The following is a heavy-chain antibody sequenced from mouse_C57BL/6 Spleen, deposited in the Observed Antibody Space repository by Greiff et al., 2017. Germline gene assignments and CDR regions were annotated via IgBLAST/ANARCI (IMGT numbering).Heavy chain of an antibody. V-gene: IGHV5-9-1*02. Sequence: DVKLVESGEGLVKPGGSLKLSCAASGFTFSSYAMSWVRQTPETRLEWVAYISSGGDYIYYADPVKGRFTISRDNARNTLYLQMSSLKSEDTAMYYCTRGFSYYGSSYDYFDYWGQGTTLTVSS. D-gene: IGHD1-1*01. J-gene: IGHJ2*01. CDR1: GFTFSSYA. CDR3: TRGFSYYGSSYDYFDY. CDR2: ISSGGDYI.